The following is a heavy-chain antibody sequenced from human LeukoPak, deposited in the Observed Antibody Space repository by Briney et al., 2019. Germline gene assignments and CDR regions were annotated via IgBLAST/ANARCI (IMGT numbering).Heavy chain of an antibody. CDR3: ARDHMLRGLSP. J-gene: IGHJ5*02. CDR2: IYHSGST. V-gene: IGHV4-38-2*02. D-gene: IGHD3-10*01. Sequence: SETLSLTCTVSGYSISSGYYWGWIRQPPGKGLEWIGSIYHSGSTYYNPSLKSRVTISVDTSKNQFSLKLSSVTAADTALYYCARDHMLRGLSPWGQGTLVTVSS. CDR1: GYSISSGYY.